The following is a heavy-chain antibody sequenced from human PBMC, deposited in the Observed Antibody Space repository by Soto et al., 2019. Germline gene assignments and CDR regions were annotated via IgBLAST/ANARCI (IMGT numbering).Heavy chain of an antibody. D-gene: IGHD4-17*01. CDR3: TVYGGKGAFDS. Sequence: GGSLRLSCAASGFTFRNAWMSWVRQAPGKGLEWVGRIKSKSDGGAIDYAAPVKGRFILSRDDSKNMLYLQMNSLKTEVTAMYYCTVYGGKGAFDSWGQGTLVTVSS. CDR2: IKSKSDGGAI. CDR1: GFTFRNAW. V-gene: IGHV3-15*01. J-gene: IGHJ4*02.